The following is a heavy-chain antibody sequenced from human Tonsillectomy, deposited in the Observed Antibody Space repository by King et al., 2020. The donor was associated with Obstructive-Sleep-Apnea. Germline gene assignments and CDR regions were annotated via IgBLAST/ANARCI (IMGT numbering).Heavy chain of an antibody. D-gene: IGHD3-10*01. V-gene: IGHV3-30*03. CDR2: IVYDGRNT. CDR1: GYTISNYG. CDR3: ASPDGSGSHPPYYDY. Sequence: QLVQSGGGVVQPGRSLRLSCAASGYTISNYGMHWVRKAPGKGLEWVSIIVYDGRNTYYAGSVKGRFTISRDNSKNTLNLQMNSLRSEDTAVYYCASPDGSGSHPPYYDYWGQGTLVTVSS. J-gene: IGHJ4*02.